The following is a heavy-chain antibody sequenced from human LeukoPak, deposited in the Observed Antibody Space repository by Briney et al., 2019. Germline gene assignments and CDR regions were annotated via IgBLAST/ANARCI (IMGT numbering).Heavy chain of an antibody. CDR3: ARGGGLRQRSGFGR. J-gene: IGHJ4*02. CDR1: GGSINSDDFY. V-gene: IGHV4-30-4*08. Sequence: PSQPLSLTCTVSGGSINSDDFYWSWIPQHPGKGLEWIGYMSYSRKTNYNPSLQRRATISVDTSNTQFSLELTSVTAAHTVVYFCARGGGLRQRSGFGRWGGGSLVTV. CDR2: MSYSRKT. D-gene: IGHD3-16*01.